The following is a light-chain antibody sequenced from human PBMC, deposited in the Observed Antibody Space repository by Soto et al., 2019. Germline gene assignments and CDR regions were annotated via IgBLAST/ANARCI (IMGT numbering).Light chain of an antibody. V-gene: IGLV2-14*01. CDR2: EVS. CDR3: SSFAGSTTVV. Sequence: QSALTQPASVSGSPGQSITISCTGASSDIGRYNSVSWYQQHPGKAPKLVIYEVSNRPSGVSNRFSGSKSGNTASLTISGLQAEDEADYYCSSFAGSTTVVFGGGTKLTVL. CDR1: SSDIGRYNS. J-gene: IGLJ2*01.